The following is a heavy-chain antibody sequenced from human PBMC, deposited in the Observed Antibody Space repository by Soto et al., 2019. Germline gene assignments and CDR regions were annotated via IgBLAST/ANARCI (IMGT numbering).Heavy chain of an antibody. J-gene: IGHJ4*02. CDR1: GYTFTTYA. D-gene: IGHD1-26*01. CDR3: ARDGGGGSYYFIRY. CDR2: ISGNNGDT. V-gene: IGHV1-18*01. Sequence: QVQLVQSGGEVKKPGASMKVSCKTSGYTFTTYAISWVRQAPGQGLEWMGWISGNNGDTEYAQKFQCRVTMTTATSTTTAYMELRSLKSDDTAVYYGARDGGGGSYYFIRYWGQGTLVTVSS.